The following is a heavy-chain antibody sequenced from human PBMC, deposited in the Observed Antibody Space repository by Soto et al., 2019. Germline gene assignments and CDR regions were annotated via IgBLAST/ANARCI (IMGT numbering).Heavy chain of an antibody. J-gene: IGHJ3*02. CDR2: IDPSGGET. Sequence: ASVKVSCKASGYTFTSYYMHWVRQAPGQGLEWMGIIDPSGGETSYAQKFQGRVTMTEDTSTDTVYMELSSLRSEDTAVYYCATAPYYYGSGSVGGAFDIWGQGTMVTVSS. CDR3: ATAPYYYGSGSVGGAFDI. CDR1: GYTFTSYY. D-gene: IGHD3-10*01. V-gene: IGHV1-46*01.